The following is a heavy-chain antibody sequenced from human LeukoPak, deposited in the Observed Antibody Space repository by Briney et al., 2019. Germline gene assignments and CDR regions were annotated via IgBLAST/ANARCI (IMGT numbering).Heavy chain of an antibody. V-gene: IGHV4-61*08. D-gene: IGHD1-7*01. CDR3: AREAGTTAYGRADNWFDP. J-gene: IGHJ5*02. CDR1: GGSISSDGYY. Sequence: SETLSLTCTVSGGSISSDGYYWSWIRQPPGKGLEWIGYIYYSGSTNYSPSLKSRVTISVDTSKNQFSLKLSSVTAADTAVYYCAREAGTTAYGRADNWFDPWGQGTLVTVSS. CDR2: IYYSGST.